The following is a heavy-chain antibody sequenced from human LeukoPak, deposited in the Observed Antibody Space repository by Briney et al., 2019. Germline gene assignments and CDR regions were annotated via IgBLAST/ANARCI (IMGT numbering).Heavy chain of an antibody. CDR2: ISSSGSTI. CDR3: AEAVNLGY. CDR1: GFTSSRYE. V-gene: IGHV3-48*03. Sequence: RGCLRVSCAAPGFTSSRYEMNWGRQAPGKGLGWVSYISSSGSTIYYADSVKGRFTISRDNAKNSLYLQMNSLRAEDTAVYYCAEAVNLGYWGQGTLVTVS. D-gene: IGHD6-19*01. J-gene: IGHJ4*02.